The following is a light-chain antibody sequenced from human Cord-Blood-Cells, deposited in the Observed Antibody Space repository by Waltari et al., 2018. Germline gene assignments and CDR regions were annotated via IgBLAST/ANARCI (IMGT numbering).Light chain of an antibody. V-gene: IGKV3-11*01. Sequence: EIVLTQSPATLYLSPGERDTLSCRASQRVSSYLAWYQQKPGQAPRLLIYDASNTATGIPARFSGSGSGTDFTLTISSLEPEDFAVYYCQQRSNWPPALTFGGGTKVEIK. CDR3: QQRSNWPPALT. J-gene: IGKJ4*01. CDR2: DAS. CDR1: QRVSSY.